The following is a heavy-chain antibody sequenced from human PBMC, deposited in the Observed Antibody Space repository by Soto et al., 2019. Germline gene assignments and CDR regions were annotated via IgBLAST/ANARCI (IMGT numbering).Heavy chain of an antibody. J-gene: IGHJ4*02. Sequence: PGGSLRLSFSASGFTFSSFAMRWVRQAPGKGLEWVSTINKSGGSTYYADSVKGRFTISRDNSKNMLFLQINGLRAEDTAVYYCAKDPTTTGTAFDYWGRGTLGTVSS. D-gene: IGHD1-1*01. CDR1: GFTFSSFA. CDR2: INKSGGST. V-gene: IGHV3-23*01. CDR3: AKDPTTTGTAFDY.